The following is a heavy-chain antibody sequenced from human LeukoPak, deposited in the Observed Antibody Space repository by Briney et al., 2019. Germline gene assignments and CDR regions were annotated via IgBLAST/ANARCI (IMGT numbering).Heavy chain of an antibody. CDR3: ARAPSEIGGYYPEYFRH. CDR1: GLTFSSYW. V-gene: IGHV3-74*01. CDR2: IKSDGST. Sequence: GGSLRLSCAASGLTFSSYWMHWVRQPPGKGLVWVSRIKSDGSTNYADSVKGRFTISRDNAKSTLSLQMNSLRAEDTGVYYCARAPSEIGGYYPEYFRHWGQGTLVTVSS. J-gene: IGHJ1*01. D-gene: IGHD3-22*01.